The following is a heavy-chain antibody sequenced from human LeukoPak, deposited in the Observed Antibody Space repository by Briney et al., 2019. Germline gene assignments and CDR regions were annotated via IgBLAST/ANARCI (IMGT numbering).Heavy chain of an antibody. V-gene: IGHV1-69*01. CDR1: AGTYSSYA. Sequence: SVKVSCKASAGTYSSYAISWVRQAPGQGLEWMGGIIPIFGTANYAQKFQGRVTITADESTSTAYMELSSLRSEDTAVYYCARARYDILTGYYQYYFDYWGQGTLVTVSS. J-gene: IGHJ4*02. CDR2: IIPIFGTA. CDR3: ARARYDILTGYYQYYFDY. D-gene: IGHD3-9*01.